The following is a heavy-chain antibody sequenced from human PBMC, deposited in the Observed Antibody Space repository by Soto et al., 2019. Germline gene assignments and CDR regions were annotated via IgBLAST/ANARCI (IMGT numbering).Heavy chain of an antibody. D-gene: IGHD3-3*01. J-gene: IGHJ4*02. CDR3: ARPPRDLWSGYSTYFDY. CDR1: GFPFSSYA. CDR2: ISYDGSIT. Sequence: GGSLRLSCEGSGFPFSSYAIHWVRQTPGKGLEWVAVISYDGSITYYSDSVKGRFTISRDTPTNTVYLQLDGLRGDDTAVYYCARPPRDLWSGYSTYFDYWGQGTLVTVS. V-gene: IGHV3-30-3*01.